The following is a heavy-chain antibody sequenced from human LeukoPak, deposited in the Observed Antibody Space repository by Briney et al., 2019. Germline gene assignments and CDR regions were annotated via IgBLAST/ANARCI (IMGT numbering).Heavy chain of an antibody. Sequence: SQTLSFTCTVSGGSISSGSYYWSWIRQPAGKGLEWIGRIYTSGSTNYNPSLKSRVTISVDTSKNQFSLKLSSVTAADTAVYYCARAWIQPGWFDPWGQGTLVTVSS. D-gene: IGHD5-18*01. CDR3: ARAWIQPGWFDP. J-gene: IGHJ5*02. V-gene: IGHV4-61*02. CDR2: IYTSGST. CDR1: GGSISSGSYY.